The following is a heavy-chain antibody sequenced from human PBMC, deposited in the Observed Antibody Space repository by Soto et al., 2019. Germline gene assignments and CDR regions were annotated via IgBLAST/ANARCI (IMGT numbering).Heavy chain of an antibody. J-gene: IGHJ6*02. CDR3: AKDRVELRSYYYYGMDV. Sequence: QVQLVESGGGVVQPGSSLRLSCAASGFTFSSYGMHWVRQAPGKGLEWVAVISYDGSNKYYADSVKGRFTISRDNSKNTLYLQMNSLRAEDTAVYYCAKDRVELRSYYYYGMDVWGQGTTVTVSS. D-gene: IGHD1-7*01. CDR1: GFTFSSYG. CDR2: ISYDGSNK. V-gene: IGHV3-30*18.